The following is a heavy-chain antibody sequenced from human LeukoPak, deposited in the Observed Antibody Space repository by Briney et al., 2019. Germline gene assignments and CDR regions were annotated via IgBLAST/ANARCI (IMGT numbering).Heavy chain of an antibody. V-gene: IGHV5-51*01. D-gene: IGHD3-22*01. CDR3: ARHADPDYYDSSGYGFDY. Sequence: GESLKISCKGSGYSFTSYWIGWVRQMPGKVLEWMGIIYPGDSDTRYSPSFQGQVTISADKSISTAYLQWSSLKASDTAMYYCARHADPDYYDSSGYGFDYWGQGTLVTVSS. CDR2: IYPGDSDT. J-gene: IGHJ4*02. CDR1: GYSFTSYW.